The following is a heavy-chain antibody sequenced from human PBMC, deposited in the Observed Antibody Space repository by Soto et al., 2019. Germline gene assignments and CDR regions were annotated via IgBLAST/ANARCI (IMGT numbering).Heavy chain of an antibody. CDR3: ARGPDSSGYYYKGNWFDP. CDR2: INHSGST. CDR1: GGSFSGYY. V-gene: IGHV4-34*01. J-gene: IGHJ5*02. Sequence: PSETLSLTCAVYGGSFSGYYWSWIRQPPGKGLEWIGEINHSGSTNYNPSIKSRVNISVDTSKNQFSLKLSSVTAADTALYYCARGPDSSGYYYKGNWFDPWGQGSLVTVSS. D-gene: IGHD3-22*01.